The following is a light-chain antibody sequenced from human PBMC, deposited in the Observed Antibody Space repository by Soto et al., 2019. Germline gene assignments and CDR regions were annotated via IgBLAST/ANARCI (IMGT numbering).Light chain of an antibody. CDR2: AAS. J-gene: IGKJ2*01. V-gene: IGKV1-39*01. Sequence: DIQMTQSPSSLSASVGDRVTITCRASQSISSYVNWYQQKPGKAPKLLIYAASSLQSGVPSRFSGSGSGTDFTLTISSLQPEDFATYYCQQSYSTPPTFGQGTQLEIK. CDR3: QQSYSTPPT. CDR1: QSISSY.